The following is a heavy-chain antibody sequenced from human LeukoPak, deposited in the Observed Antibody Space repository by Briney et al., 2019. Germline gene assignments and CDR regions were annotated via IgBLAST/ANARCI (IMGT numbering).Heavy chain of an antibody. Sequence: GGSLRLSCAASGFTFSSYGMHWVRQAPGKGLEWVAVIWYDGSNKYYADSVKGRFTISRDNSKNTLYLQMNSLRAEDTAVYYCAKDGDYYGSGAHGDYWGQGTLVTVSS. CDR3: AKDGDYYGSGAHGDY. D-gene: IGHD3-10*01. CDR2: IWYDGSNK. CDR1: GFTFSSYG. V-gene: IGHV3-33*06. J-gene: IGHJ4*02.